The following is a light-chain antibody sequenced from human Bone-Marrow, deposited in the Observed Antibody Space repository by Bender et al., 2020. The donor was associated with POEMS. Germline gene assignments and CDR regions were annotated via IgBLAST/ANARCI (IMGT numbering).Light chain of an antibody. Sequence: SYVLTQPPSVSVAPGQTATITCGGNNIGDKNVHWYQQKPGQAPVLVVYDDSNRPSGIPERFSGSNSGKTATLTISRVEAGDEADYYCQVWHSDNDHRVFGGGTMLTVL. V-gene: IGLV3-21*02. CDR3: QVWHSDNDHRV. CDR1: NIGDKN. CDR2: DDS. J-gene: IGLJ3*02.